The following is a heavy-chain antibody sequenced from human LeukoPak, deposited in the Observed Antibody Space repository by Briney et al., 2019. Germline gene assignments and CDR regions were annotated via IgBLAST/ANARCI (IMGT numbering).Heavy chain of an antibody. CDR1: GYTFTGYY. Sequence: SVKVSCKASGYTFTGYYLHWVRQAPGQGLEWMGGIIPMFGTANYAQKFQGRVTIITDESTSTAYMEMSSLRSEDTAVYYCAREPVEQLRPAGYMDVWGKGTTVTVIS. V-gene: IGHV1-69*05. CDR2: IIPMFGTA. J-gene: IGHJ6*04. D-gene: IGHD1/OR15-1a*01. CDR3: AREPVEQLRPAGYMDV.